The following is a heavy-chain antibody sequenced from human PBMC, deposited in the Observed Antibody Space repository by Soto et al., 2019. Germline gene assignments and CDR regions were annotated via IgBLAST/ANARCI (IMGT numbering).Heavy chain of an antibody. CDR1: GDSVISDHYY. Sequence: QLQLQESGPGLVQPSETLSLTCTVSGDSVISDHYYWAWIRQPPGKGLEWIGNMHYTGETYQNPSLRSRDTIFVDTSENQVSLKLTSVTAEDTAMYYCARQGGNKFDYWGQGTLVTVSS. J-gene: IGHJ4*02. CDR2: MHYTGET. D-gene: IGHD3-16*01. CDR3: ARQGGNKFDY. V-gene: IGHV4-39*01.